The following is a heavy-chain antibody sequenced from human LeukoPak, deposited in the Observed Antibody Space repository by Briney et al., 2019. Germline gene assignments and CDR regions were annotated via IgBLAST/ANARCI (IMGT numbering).Heavy chain of an antibody. J-gene: IGHJ4*02. CDR2: ISGSGGNT. CDR3: SKRESASGTDYKSFEY. D-gene: IGHD3-10*01. CDR1: GFTFSRFD. Sequence: GGSLRLSCAASGFTFSRFDMTWVRQAPGKGLEWVSSISGSGGNTYFADSVKGRFTISRDNSKSTLYLQMNSLRVEDTAVYYCSKRESASGTDYKSFEYWGQGTLVTVSS. V-gene: IGHV3-23*01.